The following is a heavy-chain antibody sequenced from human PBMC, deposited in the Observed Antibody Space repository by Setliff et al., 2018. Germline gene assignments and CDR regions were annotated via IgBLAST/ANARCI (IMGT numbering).Heavy chain of an antibody. Sequence: ASVKVSCKTSGYTFTAYYIYGVRQAPGHGLELMGRIHPNTGSTNYLQDFQGRVTITRDTSIYTVYMELTGLTSGDTAVYYCAKQGYSDSLYAFDVWGQGTVVTVSS. CDR3: AKQGYSDSLYAFDV. CDR1: GYTFTAYY. CDR2: IHPNTGST. V-gene: IGHV1-2*06. D-gene: IGHD3-16*02. J-gene: IGHJ3*01.